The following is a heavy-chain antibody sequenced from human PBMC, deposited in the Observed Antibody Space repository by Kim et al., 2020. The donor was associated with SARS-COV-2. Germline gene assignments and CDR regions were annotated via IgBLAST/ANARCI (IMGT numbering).Heavy chain of an antibody. Sequence: RYAQRFTGRFAFSLDTSVSTAYLQISSLKAEDTAVYYCASQRISLYGMDVWGQGTTVTVSS. J-gene: IGHJ6*02. CDR3: ASQRISLYGMDV. V-gene: IGHV7-4-1*02.